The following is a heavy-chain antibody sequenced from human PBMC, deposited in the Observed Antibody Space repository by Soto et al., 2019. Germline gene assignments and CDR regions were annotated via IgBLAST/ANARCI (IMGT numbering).Heavy chain of an antibody. J-gene: IGHJ4*02. CDR1: GFTFSSYG. CDR2: IWYDGSNK. D-gene: IGHD3-22*01. CDR3: ARDKTYKTKFQAANSSGYYVPYY. Sequence: PGGSLRLSCAASGFTFSSYGMHWVRQAPGKGLEWVAVIWYDGSNKYYADSVKGRFTISRDNSKNTLYLQMNSLRAEDTAVYYCARDKTYKTKFQAANSSGYYVPYYWGQGTLVTVSS. V-gene: IGHV3-33*01.